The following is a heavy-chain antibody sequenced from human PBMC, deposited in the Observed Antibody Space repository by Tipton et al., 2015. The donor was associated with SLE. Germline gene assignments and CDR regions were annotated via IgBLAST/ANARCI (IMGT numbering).Heavy chain of an antibody. CDR3: AKDGENPYAFDI. J-gene: IGHJ3*02. CDR2: IYYSGST. Sequence: TLSLTCTVSGGSISSGGYYWSWIRQPPGKGLEWIGSIYYSGSTYYNPSLKSRVTISVDKSKNQFSLKLSSVTAADTAVYYCAKDGENPYAFDIWGQGTMVTVSS. V-gene: IGHV4-39*07. CDR1: GGSISSGGYY. D-gene: IGHD7-27*01.